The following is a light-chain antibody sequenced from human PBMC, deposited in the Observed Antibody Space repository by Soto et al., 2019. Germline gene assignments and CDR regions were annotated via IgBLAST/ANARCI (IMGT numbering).Light chain of an antibody. Sequence: EIVLTQSPGTLSLSPGERATLSCRTSQSVSNSYLAWYQQKPGQAPRLLIYGSSSRATGIPDRFSRSGSGTDFPLTISRLEPEDFAGYFCQEYGSSPREAVGQGT. J-gene: IGKJ1*01. CDR2: GSS. CDR3: QEYGSSPREA. CDR1: QSVSNSY. V-gene: IGKV3-20*01.